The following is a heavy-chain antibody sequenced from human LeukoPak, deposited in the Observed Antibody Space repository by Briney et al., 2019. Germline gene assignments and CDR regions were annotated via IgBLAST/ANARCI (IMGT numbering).Heavy chain of an antibody. CDR2: INTNSGGT. V-gene: IGHV1-2*02. Sequence: GAPVKVSCKASGYTFTGYYIHWVRQAPGQGLEWMGWINTNSGGTNHAQKFQGRVTMTRDTSISTAYMELSRLRSDDTAVYYCARDRLRLGYERTNWFDPWGQGTLVTVSS. J-gene: IGHJ5*02. CDR3: ARDRLRLGYERTNWFDP. CDR1: GYTFTGYY. D-gene: IGHD2-15*01.